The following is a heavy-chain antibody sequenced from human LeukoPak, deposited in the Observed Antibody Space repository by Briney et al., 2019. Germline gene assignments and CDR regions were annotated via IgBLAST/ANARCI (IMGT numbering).Heavy chain of an antibody. CDR2: IYYSGST. Sequence: SETLSLTCTVSGGSISSYFWSWIRQPPGKGLEWIGYIYYSGSTNYNPSLKSRVTISVDTSKNQFSLKLSSVTAADTAVYYCARGGLDAFDIWGQGTMVTVSS. CDR3: ARGGLDAFDI. V-gene: IGHV4-59*01. CDR1: GGSISSYF. J-gene: IGHJ3*02. D-gene: IGHD3-16*01.